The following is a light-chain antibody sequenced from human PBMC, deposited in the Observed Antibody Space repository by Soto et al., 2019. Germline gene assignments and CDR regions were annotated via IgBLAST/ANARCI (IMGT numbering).Light chain of an antibody. CDR2: GAS. J-gene: IGKJ1*01. Sequence: EIVLTQSPGTLSLSPGERATLSCRASQSVSSGSLAWYQQRPGQAPRLLIYGASSRATGIPDRFSGSGSGTDFTLTISRLELEDLAVYYCQQYGTSPRGFGHGTKVAIK. CDR3: QQYGTSPRG. CDR1: QSVSSGS. V-gene: IGKV3-20*01.